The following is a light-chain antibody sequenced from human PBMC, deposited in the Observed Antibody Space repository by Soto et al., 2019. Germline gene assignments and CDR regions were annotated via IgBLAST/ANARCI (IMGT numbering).Light chain of an antibody. V-gene: IGKV1-33*01. CDR3: QQYDNLPIT. CDR2: DAS. CDR1: QDITNF. J-gene: IGKJ5*01. Sequence: DIQMTQSPSSLSASVGDRVTITCQASQDITNFLNWYQQKPGEAPKLLIYDASTLETGLPSRFSGSGSGTEFTFTISSLQPEDIAAYYCQQYDNLPITFGQGTRLEIK.